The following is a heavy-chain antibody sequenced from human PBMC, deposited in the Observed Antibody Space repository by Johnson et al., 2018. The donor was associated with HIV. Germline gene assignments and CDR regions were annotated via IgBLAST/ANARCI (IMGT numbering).Heavy chain of an antibody. CDR2: IKGKSDGGTR. CDR1: GFILSKAW. CDR3: AKDLYSSSWTNDAFEI. D-gene: IGHD6-13*01. Sequence: VQLVESGGGLVKPGGSLRLSCAASGFILSKAWMTWVRQAPGKGLEWVGRIKGKSDGGTRNYAATVKGRFTISRDNSKNTLFLHMKSLRAEDTAVYHCAKDLYSSSWTNDAFEIWGQGTMVT. V-gene: IGHV3-15*01. J-gene: IGHJ3*02.